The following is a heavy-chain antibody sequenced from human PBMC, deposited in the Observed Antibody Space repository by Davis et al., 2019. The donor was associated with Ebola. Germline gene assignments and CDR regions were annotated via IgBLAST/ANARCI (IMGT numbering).Heavy chain of an antibody. V-gene: IGHV1-69*06. CDR2: IIPIFGTA. D-gene: IGHD6-6*01. CDR3: ARGKYSIYYYYYGMDV. J-gene: IGHJ6*02. CDR1: GYTFTSYG. Sequence: SVKVSCKASGYTFTSYGISWVRQAPGQGLEWMGGIIPIFGTANYAQKFQGRVTITADKSTSTAYMELSSLRSEDTAVYYCARGKYSIYYYYYGMDVWGQGTTVTVSS.